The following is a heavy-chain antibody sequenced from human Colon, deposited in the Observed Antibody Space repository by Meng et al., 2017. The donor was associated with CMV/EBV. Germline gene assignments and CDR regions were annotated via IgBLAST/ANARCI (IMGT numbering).Heavy chain of an antibody. CDR1: GFTLNSPFSTCS. D-gene: IGHD2-2*01. Sequence: GGSLRLSCAASGFTLNSPFSTCSFNWVRQAPGKGLEWVASIVDSGDSMYYADSVKGRFTISRDNAKNSVYLQMNSLRAEDTATYFCARDRFYHDYWGQGILVTVSS. CDR2: IVDSGDSM. CDR3: ARDRFYHDY. V-gene: IGHV3-21*01. J-gene: IGHJ4*02.